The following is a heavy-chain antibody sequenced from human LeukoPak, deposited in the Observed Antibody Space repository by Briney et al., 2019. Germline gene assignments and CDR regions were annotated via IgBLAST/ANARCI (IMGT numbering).Heavy chain of an antibody. J-gene: IGHJ4*02. Sequence: SETLSLTCTVSGYSINSGYFWGWVRQPPGKGPEWIGSIFHTGDVYYNPSLKSRVTMSVDTSKNQFSLKLSSVTAADTAVYYCARGGRALDYWGQGTLVTVSS. D-gene: IGHD3-16*01. V-gene: IGHV4-38-2*02. CDR3: ARGGRALDY. CDR2: IFHTGDV. CDR1: GYSINSGYF.